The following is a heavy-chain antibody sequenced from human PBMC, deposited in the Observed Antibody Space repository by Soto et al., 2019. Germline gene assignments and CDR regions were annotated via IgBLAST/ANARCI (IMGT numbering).Heavy chain of an antibody. CDR3: ARGADYYDSSGYYDTHFDY. Sequence: PSETLSLTCTVSGGSISSYYWSWIRQPPGRGLEWIGYIYYSGSTNYNPSLKSRVTISVDTSKNQFSLKLSSVTAADTPVYYCARGADYYDSSGYYDTHFDYWGQGTVVTVSP. J-gene: IGHJ4*02. D-gene: IGHD3-22*01. CDR1: GGSISSYY. CDR2: IYYSGST. V-gene: IGHV4-59*01.